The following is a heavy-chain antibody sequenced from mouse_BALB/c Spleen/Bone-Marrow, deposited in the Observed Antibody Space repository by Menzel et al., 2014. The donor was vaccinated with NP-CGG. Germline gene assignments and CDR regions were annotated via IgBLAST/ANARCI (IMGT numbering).Heavy chain of an antibody. V-gene: IGHV14-3*02. CDR3: ARQEFAIYWYFDV. D-gene: IGHD1-3*01. CDR1: GFNIKDTY. CDR2: IDPANGNT. Sequence: EVKLMESGAELVKPGASVKLSCSASGFNIKDTYMHWVKPRPEQGLEWIGRIDPANGNTKYDPKFQDKATITADTSSNTGDLQLSSLTFEDTAVYYCARQEFAIYWYFDVWGAGTTVTVSS. J-gene: IGHJ1*01.